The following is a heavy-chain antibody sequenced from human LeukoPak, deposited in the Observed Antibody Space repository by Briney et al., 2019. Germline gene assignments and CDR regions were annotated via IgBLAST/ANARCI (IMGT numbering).Heavy chain of an antibody. D-gene: IGHD3-22*01. CDR2: ISYDGSNK. J-gene: IGHJ6*03. CDR1: GFTFSSYA. V-gene: IGHV3-30*04. Sequence: GGSLRLSCAASGFTFSSYAMHWVRQAPGKGLEWVAVISYDGSNKYYAAPVKGRFTISRDDSKNTLYLQMNSLKTEDTAVYYCTTDSSGYSYYYYYYMDVWGKGTTVTISS. CDR3: TTDSSGYSYYYYYYMDV.